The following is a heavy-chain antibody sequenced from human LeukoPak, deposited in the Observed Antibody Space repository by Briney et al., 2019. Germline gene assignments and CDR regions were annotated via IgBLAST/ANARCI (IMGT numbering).Heavy chain of an antibody. CDR2: IYYSGST. V-gene: IGHV4-59*01. Sequence: SETLSLTCTVSGGSISSYYWSWIRQPPGKGLEWIGYIYYSGSTNYNPSLKSRVTISVVTSKNQFSLKLSSVTAADTAVYYCARGLVVPAASPFDYWGQGTLVTVSS. CDR3: ARGLVVPAASPFDY. CDR1: GGSISSYY. J-gene: IGHJ4*02. D-gene: IGHD2-2*01.